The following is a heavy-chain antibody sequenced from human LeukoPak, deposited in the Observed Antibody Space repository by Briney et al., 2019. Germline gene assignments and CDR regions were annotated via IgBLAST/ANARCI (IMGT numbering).Heavy chain of an antibody. CDR2: IYYSGST. V-gene: IGHV4-59*01. CDR3: ARVPRHSGYDWRGYYYYHMDV. Sequence: SPSETLSLTCTVSGGSISSYYWSWIRQPPGKGLEWIGYIYYSGSTNYNPSLKSRVTISVDTSKNQFSLKLSSVTAADTAVYYCARVPRHSGYDWRGYYYYHMDVWGKGTTVTVSS. D-gene: IGHD5-12*01. J-gene: IGHJ6*03. CDR1: GGSISSYY.